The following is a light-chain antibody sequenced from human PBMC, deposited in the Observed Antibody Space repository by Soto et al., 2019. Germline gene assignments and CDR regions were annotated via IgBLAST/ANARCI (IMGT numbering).Light chain of an antibody. V-gene: IGKV3-20*01. J-gene: IGKJ4*01. CDR1: QSVSSTY. CDR2: GAS. Sequence: EIVLTQSPGTLSLSPGERAALSCRASQSVSSTYLAWYQQKPGQAPRLLIYGASSRATGIPDRFSGSGSGTDFTLTISRLEPEDFAVYYCQQHVSSQTFGGGTKVDIK. CDR3: QQHVSSQT.